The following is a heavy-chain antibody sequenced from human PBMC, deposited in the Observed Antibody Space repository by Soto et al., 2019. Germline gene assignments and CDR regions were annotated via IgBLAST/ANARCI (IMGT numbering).Heavy chain of an antibody. CDR3: ARGWGFGFDP. CDR1: GGSFRGPN. J-gene: IGHJ5*02. V-gene: IGHV4-34*01. Sequence: QVQLQQWGAGLLKPSETLSLACAVYGGSFRGPNWSWIRQPPGKGLEWLGEINDSGSTNYNPSLKSRVTISIDMSKNQYSLKVSSGTAADTAVYYCARGWGFGFDPWGQGILVTVSS. D-gene: IGHD3-10*01. CDR2: INDSGST.